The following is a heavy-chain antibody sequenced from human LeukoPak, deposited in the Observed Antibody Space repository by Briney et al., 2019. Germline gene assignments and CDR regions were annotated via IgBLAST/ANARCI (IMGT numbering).Heavy chain of an antibody. J-gene: IGHJ6*02. CDR3: ARDVNDSSGSPYYYYGMDV. CDR1: GGSISSSTYY. V-gene: IGHV4-39*07. Sequence: SETLSLTCTVSGGSISSSTYYWGWIRQPPGKGLEWIGTIYYSGSTYYNPSLKSRVTISVDTSKNQFSLKLSSVTAADTAVYYCARDVNDSSGSPYYYYGMDVWGQGTTVTVSS. D-gene: IGHD3-22*01. CDR2: IYYSGST.